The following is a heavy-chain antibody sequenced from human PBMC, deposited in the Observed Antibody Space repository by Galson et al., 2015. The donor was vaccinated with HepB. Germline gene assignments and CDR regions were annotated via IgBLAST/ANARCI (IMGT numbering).Heavy chain of an antibody. J-gene: IGHJ6*02. CDR2: FDPEDGET. CDR3: ATAKTYGDLYLRRGVYYYYGMDV. Sequence: SVKVSCKVSGYTLTELSMHWVRQAPGKGLEWMGGFDPEDGETIYAQKFQGRVTMTEDTSTDTAYMELSSLRSEDTAVYYCATAKTYGDLYLRRGVYYYYGMDVWGQGTTVTVSS. CDR1: GYTLTELS. D-gene: IGHD4-17*01. V-gene: IGHV1-24*01.